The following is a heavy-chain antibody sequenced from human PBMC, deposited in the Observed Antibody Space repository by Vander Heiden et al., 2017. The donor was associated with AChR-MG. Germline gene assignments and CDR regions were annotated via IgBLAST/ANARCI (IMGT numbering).Heavy chain of an antibody. D-gene: IGHD2-2*01. Sequence: QVQLVESGGGVVQPGRSLRLSCAASGFTFSSYGMHWVRQAPGKGLEWVAVIWYDGSNKYYADSVKGRFTISRDNSKNTLYLQMNSLRAEDTAVYYCAREGLGYCSSTSCYPSYYYYYYMDVWGKGTTVTVSS. CDR1: GFTFSSYG. J-gene: IGHJ6*03. V-gene: IGHV3-33*01. CDR2: IWYDGSNK. CDR3: AREGLGYCSSTSCYPSYYYYYYMDV.